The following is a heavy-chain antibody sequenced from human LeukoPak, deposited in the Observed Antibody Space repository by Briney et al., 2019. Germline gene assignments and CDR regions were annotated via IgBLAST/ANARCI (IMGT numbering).Heavy chain of an antibody. V-gene: IGHV4-61*01. D-gene: IGHD3-10*01. CDR1: GGSVSSGSYY. CDR3: ARDDALSGEGLDY. CDR2: IYYSGTT. J-gene: IGHJ4*02. Sequence: KPSETLALTCTVSGGSVSSGSYYWSWIRLPPGKGLEWIGYIYYSGTTNYNPSLKSRVTISVDTSKTQFSLKLSSVTAADTAVYYCARDDALSGEGLDYWGQGTLVTVSS.